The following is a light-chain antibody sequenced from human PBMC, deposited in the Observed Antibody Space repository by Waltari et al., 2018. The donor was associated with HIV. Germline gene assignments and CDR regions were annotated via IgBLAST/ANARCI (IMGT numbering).Light chain of an antibody. CDR3: ATWDDTLQGRV. J-gene: IGLJ2*01. Sequence: QSVLTQPPSESGTPGQRVTISCSGSGFNIGRNAVNWYQQLPGTAPKLLIYSHNQRPSGVPDRFSGSKSGTSASLAISGLQSEDEATYYCATWDDTLQGRVFGGGTKLTVL. CDR1: GFNIGRNA. CDR2: SHN. V-gene: IGLV1-44*01.